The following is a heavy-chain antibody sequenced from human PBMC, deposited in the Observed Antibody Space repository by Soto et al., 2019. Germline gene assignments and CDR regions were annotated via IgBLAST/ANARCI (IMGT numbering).Heavy chain of an antibody. J-gene: IGHJ6*02. V-gene: IGHV1-69*01. Sequence: QVQLVQSGAEVKKPGSSVKVSCKASGGTFSSYAISWVRQAPGQGLEWMGGIIPIFGTANYAQKFQGRVKITADESTSTAYMELSSLRSEDTAVYYCARAADCSGGSCYSYGMDVWGQGTTVTVSS. CDR3: ARAADCSGGSCYSYGMDV. D-gene: IGHD2-15*01. CDR1: GGTFSSYA. CDR2: IIPIFGTA.